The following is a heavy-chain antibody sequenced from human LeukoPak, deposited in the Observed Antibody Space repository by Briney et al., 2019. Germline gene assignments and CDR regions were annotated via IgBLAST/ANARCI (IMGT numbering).Heavy chain of an antibody. J-gene: IGHJ1*01. D-gene: IGHD6-13*01. Sequence: GGSLRLSCAASGFTFSSYAMSWVRQAPGKGLEWVSGISGSGRTTYYADSVKGRFTISRDNSKNTLHLQMNSLRAEDTAVYFCAKVGATAGTLRIEYFQHWGQGTLVTVSS. CDR3: AKVGATAGTLRIEYFQH. V-gene: IGHV3-23*01. CDR2: ISGSGRTT. CDR1: GFTFSSYA.